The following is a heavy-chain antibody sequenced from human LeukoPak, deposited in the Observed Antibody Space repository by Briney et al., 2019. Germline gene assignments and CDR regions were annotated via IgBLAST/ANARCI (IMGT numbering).Heavy chain of an antibody. D-gene: IGHD3-16*01. V-gene: IGHV4-39*01. CDR3: ATGRWGVDY. CDR1: GGSISSSGFY. J-gene: IGHJ4*02. CDR2: IYSSGSD. Sequence: SETLSLTCTVSGGSISSSGFYWGWIRQPPGKGLEWIGSIYSSGSDYYNPSLRGRVAISVDTSNNRFSLKLNSVTAADTAVYYCATGRWGVDYWGQGTLVTVSS.